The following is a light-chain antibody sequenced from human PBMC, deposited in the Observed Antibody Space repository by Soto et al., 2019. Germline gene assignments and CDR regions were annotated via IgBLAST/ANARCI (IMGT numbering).Light chain of an antibody. V-gene: IGKV1-9*01. CDR2: AAS. Sequence: DIQLTQSPAFLSASVGDGVTITCRASQGISTYLAWYQQKPGSAPKPLISAASSLQSGVPSRFSGSGFGTNFTLTITSLQPEDSATYFCQQAKSFPLTFGQGTRLEI. CDR1: QGISTY. J-gene: IGKJ5*01. CDR3: QQAKSFPLT.